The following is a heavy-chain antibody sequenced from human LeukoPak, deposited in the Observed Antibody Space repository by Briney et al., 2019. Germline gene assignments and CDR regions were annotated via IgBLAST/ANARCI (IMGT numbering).Heavy chain of an antibody. V-gene: IGHV1-69*13. CDR1: GYTFTSYY. Sequence: SVKVSCKASGYTFTSYYMHWVRQAPGQGLEWMGGIIPIFGTANYAQKFQGRVTITADESTSTAYMELSSLRSEDTAVYYCARDGYYQPADYYGMDVWGQGTTVTVCS. CDR3: ARDGYYQPADYYGMDV. J-gene: IGHJ6*02. D-gene: IGHD2-2*01. CDR2: IIPIFGTA.